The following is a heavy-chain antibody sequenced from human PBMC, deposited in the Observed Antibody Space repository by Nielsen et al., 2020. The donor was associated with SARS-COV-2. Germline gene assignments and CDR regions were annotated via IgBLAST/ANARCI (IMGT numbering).Heavy chain of an antibody. J-gene: IGHJ4*02. CDR2: MNPNSGNT. D-gene: IGHD1-26*01. CDR1: GYTFTSYD. Sequence: ASVKVSCKASGYTFTSYDINWVRQATGQGLEWMGWMNPNSGNTGYAQKFQGRVTMTRNTSISTAYMELSSLRSDDTAVYYCARDHSIVGATYDYWGQGTLVTVSS. CDR3: ARDHSIVGATYDY. V-gene: IGHV1-8*01.